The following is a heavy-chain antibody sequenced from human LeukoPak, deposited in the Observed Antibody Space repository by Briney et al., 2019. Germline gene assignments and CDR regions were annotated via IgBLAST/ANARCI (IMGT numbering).Heavy chain of an antibody. V-gene: IGHV3-23*01. CDR2: INADDGRT. Sequence: GWALRLSFAASLLTHSTYALSGVRQARAKGLEWVARINADDGRTYYAEWVKGRFTSSRDNPKDTLSLQLNSLRAEDTAVYNCAKDATRTSGWYYFDYWGQGTLVTVSS. J-gene: IGHJ4*02. CDR1: LLTHSTYA. D-gene: IGHD6-19*01. CDR3: AKDATRTSGWYYFDY.